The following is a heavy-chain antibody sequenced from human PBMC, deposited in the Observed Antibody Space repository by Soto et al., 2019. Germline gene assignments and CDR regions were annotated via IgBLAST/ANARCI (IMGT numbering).Heavy chain of an antibody. J-gene: IGHJ4*02. CDR1: GYKFSDYG. CDR3: ARDNRATTGWNNYFDY. V-gene: IGHV1-18*01. CDR2: VSTYNGNT. Sequence: QVHLVQSGAEVKRPGASVRVSCKASGYKFSDYGISWVRQAPGQGLKWMGWVSTYNGNTYSAQNFQGRVTLTRHTSTNTAYMELRSLTSDDTAVYYCARDNRATTGWNNYFDYWGQGTLVTVSS. D-gene: IGHD1-1*01.